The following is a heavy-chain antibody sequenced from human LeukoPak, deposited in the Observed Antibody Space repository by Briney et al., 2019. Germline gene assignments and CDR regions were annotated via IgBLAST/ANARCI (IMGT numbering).Heavy chain of an antibody. CDR1: GFTLSTYW. Sequence: GGSLRLSCAASGFTLSTYWMSWVRQAPGKGLEWVANIKEDGSEKYYVDSVKGRFTVSRDNAKNSLYLQMNSLRVEDTAVYHCARARLAVSGNYFENWGQGTLVTVSS. V-gene: IGHV3-7*04. J-gene: IGHJ4*02. CDR3: ARARLAVSGNYFEN. CDR2: IKEDGSEK. D-gene: IGHD6-19*01.